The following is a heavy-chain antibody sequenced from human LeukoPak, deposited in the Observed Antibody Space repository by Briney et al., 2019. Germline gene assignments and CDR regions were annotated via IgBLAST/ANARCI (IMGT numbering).Heavy chain of an antibody. CDR2: IKEDGSEK. CDR1: GFTFSFYW. J-gene: IGHJ4*02. D-gene: IGHD5-12*01. V-gene: IGHV3-7*01. CDR3: ARDRGYLVFDY. Sequence: PGGSLRLSCAASGFTFSFYWMTWFRQAPGKGLQWVANIKEDGSEKNYVDSVKGRFTISRDNAKNSLYLQVNSLRAEDTAVYYCARDRGYLVFDYWGQGTLVTVSS.